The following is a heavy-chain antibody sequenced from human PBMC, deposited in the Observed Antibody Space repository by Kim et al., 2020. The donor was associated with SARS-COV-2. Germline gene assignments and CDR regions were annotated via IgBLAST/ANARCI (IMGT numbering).Heavy chain of an antibody. CDR2: ISGSGSTI. CDR1: GFTFSTYS. J-gene: IGHJ4*01. CDR3: ATSDSSGYYYVSNFDY. D-gene: IGHD3-22*01. V-gene: IGHV3-48*02. Sequence: GGSLRLSCAASGFTFSTYSMNWVRQAPGKGLEWVSYISGSGSTIYYADSVKGRFTISRDNAKNSLYLQMNRLRDEDTAVYYCATSDSSGYYYVSNFDYWG.